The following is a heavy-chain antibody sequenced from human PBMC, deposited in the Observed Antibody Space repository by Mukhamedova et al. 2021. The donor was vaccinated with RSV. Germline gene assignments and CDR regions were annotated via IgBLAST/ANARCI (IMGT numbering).Heavy chain of an antibody. J-gene: IGHJ5*02. D-gene: IGHD3-3*01. CDR3: ARTAHVLRFLEWLFDP. V-gene: IGHV1-69*06. Sequence: GLEWMGGIIPIFGTANYAQKFQGRVTITADKSTSTAYMELSSLRSEDTAVYYCARTAHVLRFLEWLFDPCGQGTLVTVSS. CDR2: IIPIFGTA.